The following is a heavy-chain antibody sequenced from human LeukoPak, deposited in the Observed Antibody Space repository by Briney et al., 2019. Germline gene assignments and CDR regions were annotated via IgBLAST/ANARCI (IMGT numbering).Heavy chain of an antibody. CDR1: GFTFSSYA. Sequence: GGSLRPSCAASGFTFSSYAMSWVRQAPGKGLEWVSAISGSGGSTYYADSVKGRFTISRDNSKNRLYLQMNSLRAEDTAVYYCAFPGIAAAGRGLGFDYWGQGTLVTVSS. V-gene: IGHV3-23*01. D-gene: IGHD6-13*01. CDR3: AFPGIAAAGRGLGFDY. J-gene: IGHJ4*02. CDR2: ISGSGGST.